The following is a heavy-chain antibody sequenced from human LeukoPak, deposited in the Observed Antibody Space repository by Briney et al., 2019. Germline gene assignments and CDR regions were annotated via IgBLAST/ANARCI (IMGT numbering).Heavy chain of an antibody. CDR2: ISYDGSNK. V-gene: IGHV3-30-3*01. J-gene: IGHJ3*02. CDR3: ARAEYQLLEDAFDI. CDR1: GFTFSSYA. D-gene: IGHD2-2*01. Sequence: GGSLRLSCAASGFTFSSYAMHWVRQAPGKVLEWVAVISYDGSNKYYADSVKGRFTISRDNSKNTLYLQMNSPRAEDTAVYYCARAEYQLLEDAFDIWGQGTMVTVSS.